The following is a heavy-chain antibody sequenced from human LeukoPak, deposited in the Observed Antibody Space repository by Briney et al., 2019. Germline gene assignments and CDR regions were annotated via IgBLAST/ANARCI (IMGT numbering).Heavy chain of an antibody. CDR3: ARDSSYYYDSSGYPGFDY. CDR2: ISYDGSNK. D-gene: IGHD3-22*01. V-gene: IGHV3-30*01. Sequence: GGSLRLSCAASGFTFSSYAMHWVRQAPGKGLEWVAVISYDGSNKYYADSVKGRFTISRDNSKNTLYLQMNSLRAEDTAVYCCARDSSYYYDSSGYPGFDYWGQGTLVTVSS. CDR1: GFTFSSYA. J-gene: IGHJ4*02.